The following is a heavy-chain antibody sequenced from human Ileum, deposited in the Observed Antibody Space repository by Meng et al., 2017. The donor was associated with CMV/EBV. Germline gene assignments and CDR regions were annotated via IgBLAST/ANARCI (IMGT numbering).Heavy chain of an antibody. CDR3: VRHPDDRFDY. Sequence: GGSLRLSCAASGFTLSNYWMSGVRKTPGKGLEGVAHMNQDGRARYFVDSVKGRFTISRDHAQNSLYLQRNRRRAEDTAGYYCVRHPDDRFDYWGQGTLVTVSS. CDR2: MNQDGRAR. CDR1: GFTLSNYW. J-gene: IGHJ4*02. V-gene: IGHV3-7*01. D-gene: IGHD1-1*01.